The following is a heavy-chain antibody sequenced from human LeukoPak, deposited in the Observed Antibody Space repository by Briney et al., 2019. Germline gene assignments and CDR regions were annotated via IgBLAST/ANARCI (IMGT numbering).Heavy chain of an antibody. V-gene: IGHV5-51*01. CDR2: IYPGDSDT. D-gene: IGHD6-13*01. CDR3: ARFRDSSSWYYYYGMDV. J-gene: IGHJ6*02. CDR1: GYSFTSYW. Sequence: GESLQISCKGSGYSFTSYWIGWVRQMPGKGPEWMGIIYPGDSDTRYSPSFQGQVTISADKSISTAYLQWSSLKASDTAMYYCARFRDSSSWYYYYGMDVWGQGTTVTVSS.